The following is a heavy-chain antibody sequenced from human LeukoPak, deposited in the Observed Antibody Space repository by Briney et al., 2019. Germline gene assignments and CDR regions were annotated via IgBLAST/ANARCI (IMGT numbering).Heavy chain of an antibody. V-gene: IGHV3-23*01. Sequence: GGSLRLSCAASGITFSNYPMSWVRPTPGKGLEWVAAITNTGGGTYYADSVKGRFTISRDNSKNTLSLQMNSLMADDTAVYYRAKRGLKEFDYWGQGTLVTVSS. CDR2: ITNTGGGT. D-gene: IGHD3-10*01. J-gene: IGHJ4*02. CDR3: AKRGLKEFDY. CDR1: GITFSNYP.